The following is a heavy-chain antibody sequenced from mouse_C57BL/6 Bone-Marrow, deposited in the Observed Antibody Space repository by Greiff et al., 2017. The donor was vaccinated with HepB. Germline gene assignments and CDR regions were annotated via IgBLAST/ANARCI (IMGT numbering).Heavy chain of an antibody. CDR3: ARAYYSNYLYYAMDY. CDR1: GYTFTNYW. V-gene: IGHV1-63*01. CDR2: IYPGGGYT. D-gene: IGHD2-5*01. J-gene: IGHJ4*01. Sequence: VKLVESGAELVRPGTSVKMSCKASGYTFTNYWIGWAKQRPGHGLEWIGDIYPGGGYTNYNEKFKGKATLTADKSSSTAYMQFSSLTSEDSAIYYCARAYYSNYLYYAMDYWGQGTSVTVSS.